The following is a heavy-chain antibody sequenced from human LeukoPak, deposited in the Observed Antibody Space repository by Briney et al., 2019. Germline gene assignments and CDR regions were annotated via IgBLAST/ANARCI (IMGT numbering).Heavy chain of an antibody. J-gene: IGHJ3*02. Sequence: QSGGSLRLSCAASRFTFNTYGMHWVRQAPGKGLDWVAVISYDGSDEYYTDSVKGRFTISRDNSKNTLYLQMNSLRTEDTAVYYCAKDVEVTVTTHYAFFIWGQGKMVTVSS. CDR2: ISYDGSDE. CDR3: AKDVEVTVTTHYAFFI. D-gene: IGHD4-17*01. CDR1: RFTFNTYG. V-gene: IGHV3-30*18.